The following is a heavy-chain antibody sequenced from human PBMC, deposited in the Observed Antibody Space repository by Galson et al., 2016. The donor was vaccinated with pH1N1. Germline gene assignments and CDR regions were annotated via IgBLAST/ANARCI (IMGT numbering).Heavy chain of an antibody. Sequence: SLRLSCAASGFTFSTYAMHWVRQAPGKGLEWVALPSYDGGNKYYADSVKGRFTISRDNSKNTPYLEMNSLRAEDTAVYYCARETPYSSGWGYYYGMDVWGQGTTVTVSS. CDR2: PSYDGGNK. V-gene: IGHV3-30-3*01. D-gene: IGHD6-19*01. CDR1: GFTFSTYA. J-gene: IGHJ6*02. CDR3: ARETPYSSGWGYYYGMDV.